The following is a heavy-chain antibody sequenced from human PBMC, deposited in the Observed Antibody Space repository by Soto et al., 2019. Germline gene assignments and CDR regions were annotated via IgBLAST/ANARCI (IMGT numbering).Heavy chain of an antibody. J-gene: IGHJ4*02. CDR3: ARTNFMTTGGGADY. Sequence: QVQLQESGPGLVKPSQTLSLTCTVSGGSISSGDYYWSWIRQPPGKGLEWIGYIYYSGSTYYNPTLQSRVTISVDTSKNQFSLKLSSVTAADTAVYYCARTNFMTTGGGADYWGQGTLVTVSS. V-gene: IGHV4-30-4*01. D-gene: IGHD4-17*01. CDR1: GGSISSGDYY. CDR2: IYYSGST.